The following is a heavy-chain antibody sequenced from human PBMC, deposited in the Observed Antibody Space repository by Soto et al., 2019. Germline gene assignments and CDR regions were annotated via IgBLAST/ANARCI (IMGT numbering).Heavy chain of an antibody. V-gene: IGHV1-46*01. CDR3: ERDLVRGHNGMDV. Sequence: QVELVQSGAEVKKPGASVKISCKASGYTFTTYFMHWVRQAPGQGLEWMGIINPTGGSTTYAEKFQGRVTMTRDTSTTTVYMEFTSLRSDDTAVYYCERDLVRGHNGMDVWGQGTTVTVTS. CDR1: GYTFTTYF. J-gene: IGHJ6*02. CDR2: INPTGGST.